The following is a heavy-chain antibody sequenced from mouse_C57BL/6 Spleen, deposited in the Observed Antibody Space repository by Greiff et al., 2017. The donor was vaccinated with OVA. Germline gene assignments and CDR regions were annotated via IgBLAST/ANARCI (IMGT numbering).Heavy chain of an antibody. Sequence: VQLQQPGPDLVRPWSSVKLSCKASGYTFTSYWMHWLKQRPIQGLVWIGNIDPSDSETHYNQSLKDQATLTVDKSSSTAYMQLSSLTSENSAIYYCATTPLSTTVVDTRYFDDWGTGTTLTVSS. CDR3: ATTPLSTTVVDTRYFDD. CDR2: IDPSDSET. D-gene: IGHD1-1*01. CDR1: GYTFTSYW. V-gene: IGHV1-52*01. J-gene: IGHJ1*03.